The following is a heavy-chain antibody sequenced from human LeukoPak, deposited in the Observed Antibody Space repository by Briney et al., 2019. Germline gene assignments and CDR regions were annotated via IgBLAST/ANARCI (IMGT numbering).Heavy chain of an antibody. D-gene: IGHD3-22*01. CDR2: IYSGGST. CDR3: ARGGDSSYYGDY. CDR1: GFTVSSNY. Sequence: HTGGSLRLSCAASGFTVSSNYMNWVRQASGKGLEWVSLIYSGGSTHYADSVKGRFTISRDNSKNTLYLQMNSLRAEDTAVYYCARGGDSSYYGDYWGQGTLVTVSS. V-gene: IGHV3-66*01. J-gene: IGHJ4*02.